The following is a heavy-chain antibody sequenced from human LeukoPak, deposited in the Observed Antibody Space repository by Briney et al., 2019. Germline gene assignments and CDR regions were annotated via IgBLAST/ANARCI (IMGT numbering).Heavy chain of an antibody. CDR3: AREAYASGSFRTDYYYMDV. J-gene: IGHJ6*03. V-gene: IGHV3-23*01. CDR2: ISGSGGST. Sequence: GGSLRLTCAASGFTFSSYAMSWVRQAPGKGLEWVSVISGSGGSTYYADSVKGRFTISRDNSKNTLYLQMNSLRAEDTAVYYCAREAYASGSFRTDYYYMDVWGKGTTVTISS. D-gene: IGHD3-10*01. CDR1: GFTFSSYA.